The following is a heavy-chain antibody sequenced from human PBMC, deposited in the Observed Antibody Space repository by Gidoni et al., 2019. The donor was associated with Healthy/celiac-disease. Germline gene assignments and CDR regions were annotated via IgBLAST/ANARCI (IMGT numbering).Heavy chain of an antibody. J-gene: IGHJ4*02. CDR1: GFTFSSSA. V-gene: IGHV3-23*01. D-gene: IGHD2-15*01. CDR3: AKPENDCSGGSCYSFDY. Sequence: EVQLLESGGGLVQPGGSLRLSCAASGFTFSSSAMSWVRQAPGKGLEWVSAISGSGGSTYYADSVKGRFTISRDNSKNTLYLQMNSLRAEDTAVYYCAKPENDCSGGSCYSFDYWGQGTLVTVSS. CDR2: ISGSGGST.